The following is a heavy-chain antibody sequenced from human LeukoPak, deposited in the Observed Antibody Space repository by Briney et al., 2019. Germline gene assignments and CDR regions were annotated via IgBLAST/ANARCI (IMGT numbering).Heavy chain of an antibody. CDR3: ARGAYCSSTSCYGYNWFDP. Sequence: GGSLRLSCAASGFTFSSYEMNWVRQAPGKGLEWVSYISSSGSTIYYADSVKGRFTISRDNAKNSLYLQMNSLRAEDTAVYYCARGAYCSSTSCYGYNWFDPWGQGTLVTVSS. D-gene: IGHD2-2*01. CDR1: GFTFSSYE. J-gene: IGHJ5*02. V-gene: IGHV3-48*03. CDR2: ISSSGSTI.